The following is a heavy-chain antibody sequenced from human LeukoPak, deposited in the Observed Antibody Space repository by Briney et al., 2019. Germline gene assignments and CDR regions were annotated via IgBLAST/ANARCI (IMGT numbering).Heavy chain of an antibody. CDR3: AKEEGSSRSHHPWEPFDI. Sequence: PGGSLRLSCAASGFTFADYAVTWVRQGPGKGLEWVSTISGSGSSTYYADSVKGRFTISRDNSKNTLYLQMNSRRAEDTAVYYCAKEEGSSRSHHPWEPFDIWGQGTMVTVSS. D-gene: IGHD3-10*01. J-gene: IGHJ3*02. CDR1: GFTFADYA. V-gene: IGHV3-23*01. CDR2: ISGSGSST.